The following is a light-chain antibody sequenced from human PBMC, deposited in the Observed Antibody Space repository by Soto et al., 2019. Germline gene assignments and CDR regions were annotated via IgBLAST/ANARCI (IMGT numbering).Light chain of an antibody. CDR2: GYI. V-gene: IGLV1-40*01. Sequence: QSVLTQPPSVSGAPGQRVTISCTGSSSNIGAGYDVHWYQQLPGTAPKLLIYGYINRPSGVPDRFSGSKSGTSASLAITGLQAEDEADYYCQSYDSSLSGSNVFGTGTKVTVL. CDR1: SSNIGAGYD. J-gene: IGLJ1*01. CDR3: QSYDSSLSGSNV.